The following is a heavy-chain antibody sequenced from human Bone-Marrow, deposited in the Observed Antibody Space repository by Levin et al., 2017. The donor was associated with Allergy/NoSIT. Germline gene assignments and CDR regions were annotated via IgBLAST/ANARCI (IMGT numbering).Heavy chain of an antibody. D-gene: IGHD3-3*01. Sequence: SETLSLTCTVSGDSLTSGDYYWSWIRQPPGKGLEWIAYIYYSGSTFYNPSLMSRLNISEDTSKNQFSLRLTSVTAADTAVYYCARFFERLQAFDFWGQGTLVTVSS. CDR2: IYYSGST. CDR3: ARFFERLQAFDF. J-gene: IGHJ4*02. CDR1: GDSLTSGDYY. V-gene: IGHV4-30-4*01.